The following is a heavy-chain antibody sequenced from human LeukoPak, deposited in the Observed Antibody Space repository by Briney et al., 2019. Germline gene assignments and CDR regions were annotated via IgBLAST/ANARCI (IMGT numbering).Heavy chain of an antibody. V-gene: IGHV4-59*01. J-gene: IGHJ4*02. Sequence: SETLSLTCTVSGGSISSYYWSWIRQPPGKGLEWIGYIYYSGSTNYNPSLKSRVTISVDTSTNQFSLKLSSVTAADTAVYYCARDSNSSGWYSYWGQGTLVTVSS. CDR3: ARDSNSSGWYSY. CDR1: GGSISSYY. D-gene: IGHD6-19*01. CDR2: IYYSGST.